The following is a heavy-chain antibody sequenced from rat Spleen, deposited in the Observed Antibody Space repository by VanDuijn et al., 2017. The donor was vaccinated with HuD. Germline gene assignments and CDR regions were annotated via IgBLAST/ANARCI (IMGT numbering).Heavy chain of an antibody. CDR3: ARHSGLPGYKDY. Sequence: EVQLVESGGVLVQPGRSLKLSCAASGFTFSDYNMAWVRQAPKTGLEWVATISYDGSSTHYRDSVKGRFTISRDNAKSTLYLQMASLRSEDTATYYCARHSGLPGYKDYWGQGVMVTVSS. D-gene: IGHD1-4*01. CDR1: GFTFSDYN. CDR2: ISYDGSST. V-gene: IGHV5-7*01. J-gene: IGHJ2*01.